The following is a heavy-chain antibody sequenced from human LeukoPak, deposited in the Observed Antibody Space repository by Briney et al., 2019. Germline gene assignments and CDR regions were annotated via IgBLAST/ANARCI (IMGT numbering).Heavy chain of an antibody. CDR1: GGSISSFY. Sequence: PSETLSLTCTVSGGSISSFYWSWIRQPPGKGLEWIGYIYYSGSTNYNPSLKGRVTISVDTSKNQFSLKLSSVTAADTAVYYCARVGAYYYGSGSYYRGLDWFDPWGQGTLVTVSS. V-gene: IGHV4-59*08. CDR2: IYYSGST. CDR3: ARVGAYYYGSGSYYRGLDWFDP. D-gene: IGHD3-10*01. J-gene: IGHJ5*02.